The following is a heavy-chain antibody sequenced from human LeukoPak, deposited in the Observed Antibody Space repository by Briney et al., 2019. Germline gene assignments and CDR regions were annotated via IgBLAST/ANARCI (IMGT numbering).Heavy chain of an antibody. Sequence: GGSLRLSCAASGFTFSTYAMGWVRQAPGKGLEWVSTISGSGASTDYADSVKGRFTISRDNSKNTLYLQMNTLRAEDTAVYFCASDRNSNNWFYYWGQGTLVTVSS. V-gene: IGHV3-23*01. CDR2: ISGSGAST. CDR3: ASDRNSNNWFYY. CDR1: GFTFSTYA. J-gene: IGHJ4*02. D-gene: IGHD2/OR15-2a*01.